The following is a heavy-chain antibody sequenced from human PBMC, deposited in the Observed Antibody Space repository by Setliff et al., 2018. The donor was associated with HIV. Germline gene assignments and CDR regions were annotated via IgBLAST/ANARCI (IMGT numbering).Heavy chain of an antibody. Sequence: SETLSLTCTVSGGSIMSDGYYWNWIRQHPGKGLEWIGYIYNRGHTYYNPSLKSRATTSVDTSQNQFSLKLSSVTVADTAIYYCAVMFFYGSGSKSNFDYWGKGTLVTVSS. J-gene: IGHJ4*02. D-gene: IGHD3-10*01. CDR2: IYNRGHT. V-gene: IGHV4-31*03. CDR3: AVMFFYGSGSKSNFDY. CDR1: GGSIMSDGYY.